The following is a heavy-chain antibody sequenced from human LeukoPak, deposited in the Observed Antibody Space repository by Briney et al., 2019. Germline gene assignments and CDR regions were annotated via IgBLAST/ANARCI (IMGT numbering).Heavy chain of an antibody. CDR3: ARDHQGYSSSWYHY. V-gene: IGHV1-18*01. Sequence: GASVKVSCKASGYTFTSYGISWVRRAPGQGLEWMGWISAYNGNTNYAQKLQGRVTMTTDTSTSTAYMELRSLRSDDTAVYYCARDHQGYSSSWYHYWGQGTLVTVSS. J-gene: IGHJ4*02. D-gene: IGHD6-13*01. CDR2: ISAYNGNT. CDR1: GYTFTSYG.